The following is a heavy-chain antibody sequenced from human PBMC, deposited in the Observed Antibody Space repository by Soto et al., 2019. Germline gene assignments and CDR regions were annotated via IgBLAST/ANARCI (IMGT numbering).Heavy chain of an antibody. CDR2: INHSGST. Sequence: SETLSLTCAFYGGSFSGYYWSWIRQPPGKGLEWIGEINHSGSTNYSPSLKSRVTISVDTSKNQFSLKLSSVTAADTAVYYCATAYSSSWYPWGMDVWGQGTTVTVSS. D-gene: IGHD6-13*01. CDR1: GGSFSGYY. CDR3: ATAYSSSWYPWGMDV. V-gene: IGHV4-34*01. J-gene: IGHJ6*02.